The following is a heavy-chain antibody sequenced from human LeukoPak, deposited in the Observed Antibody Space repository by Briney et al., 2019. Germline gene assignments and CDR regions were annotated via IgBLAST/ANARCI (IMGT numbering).Heavy chain of an antibody. CDR3: VRLFYYDSRGPPS. V-gene: IGHV4-39*01. Sequence: SETLSLTCNVLGGSIRSSNYYWGWIRQPPGKGLEWIGSIYYSGSTYYNPSLKGRGTMSVDTSNNQFSLKLTSATATDTAVYYCVRLFYYDSRGPPSWGQGTLVTVTS. D-gene: IGHD3-22*01. CDR1: GGSIRSSNYY. CDR2: IYYSGST. J-gene: IGHJ5*02.